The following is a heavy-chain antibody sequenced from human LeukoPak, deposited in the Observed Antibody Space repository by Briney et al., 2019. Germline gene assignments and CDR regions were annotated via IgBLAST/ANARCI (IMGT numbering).Heavy chain of an antibody. CDR1: GGTFSSYA. CDR2: IIPIFGTA. J-gene: IGHJ5*02. Sequence: SVKVSCKASGGTFSSYAISWVRQAPGQGLEWMGGIIPIFGTANHAQKFQGRVTITADESTSTAYMELSSLRSEDTAVYYCARDAGVVPAAIRWFDHWGQGTLVTVSS. D-gene: IGHD2-2*02. CDR3: ARDAGVVPAAIRWFDH. V-gene: IGHV1-69*13.